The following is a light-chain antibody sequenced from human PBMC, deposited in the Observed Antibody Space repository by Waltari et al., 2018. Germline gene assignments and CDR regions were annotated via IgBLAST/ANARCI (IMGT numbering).Light chain of an antibody. CDR1: QNINSY. CDR3: QQYNGYIYT. V-gene: IGKV1-5*03. J-gene: IGKJ2*01. CDR2: EAS. Sequence: DIQMTQSLSTLSASVGDRVTTTRAASQNINSYLAWYQQKPGKAQKLLIYEASSLETGVPSRCSGRGSGTEFTLTIRSLQPDDFATYYCQQYNGYIYTFGQGTRLEI.